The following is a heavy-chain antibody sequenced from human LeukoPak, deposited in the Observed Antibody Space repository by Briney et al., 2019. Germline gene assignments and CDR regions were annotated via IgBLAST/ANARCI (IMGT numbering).Heavy chain of an antibody. Sequence: GGSLRLSCAASGFTFSNDGMHWVRQAPGKGLEWVAVMSSDGSNKYYADSVQGRFTISRDNSKNTLYLQMNSLRVEDTAVYYCARPDSSGWSHAFDVWGQGTMVTVSS. V-gene: IGHV3-30*03. CDR1: GFTFSNDG. CDR3: ARPDSSGWSHAFDV. J-gene: IGHJ3*01. CDR2: MSSDGSNK. D-gene: IGHD6-19*01.